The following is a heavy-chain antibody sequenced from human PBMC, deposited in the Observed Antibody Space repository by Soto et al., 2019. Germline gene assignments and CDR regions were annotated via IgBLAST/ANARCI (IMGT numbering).Heavy chain of an antibody. V-gene: IGHV4-4*02. CDR2: MYHSGST. CDR3: ARASAASFVRGAIIN. Sequence: QVQLQESGPGLVKPSGTLSLTCTFSGGSISSDNWWTWVRQPPGKGLEWIGEMYHSGSTNYSPSLKSRLTISVDKSKNQFSLKLTSVTAADTALYYCARASAASFVRGAIINWGQGTLVTVSS. D-gene: IGHD3-10*01. J-gene: IGHJ4*02. CDR1: GGSISSDNW.